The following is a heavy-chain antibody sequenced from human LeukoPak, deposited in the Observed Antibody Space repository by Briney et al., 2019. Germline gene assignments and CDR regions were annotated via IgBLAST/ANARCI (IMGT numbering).Heavy chain of an antibody. CDR2: ISSSSSYI. D-gene: IGHD3-10*01. J-gene: IGHJ3*02. CDR3: ARERGSFGAFDI. V-gene: IGHV3-21*01. CDR1: GFTFSSYS. Sequence: PGGSLRLSCAASGFTFSSYSMNWVRQAPGEGLEWVSSISSSSSYIYYADSVKGRFTISRDNSKNTLYLQMNSLRAEDTAVYYCARERGSFGAFDIWGQGTMVTVSS.